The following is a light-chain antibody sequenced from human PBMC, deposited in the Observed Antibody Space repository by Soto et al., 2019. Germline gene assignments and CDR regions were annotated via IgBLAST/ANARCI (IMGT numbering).Light chain of an antibody. CDR2: EVT. CDR1: SSDVGHYDY. Sequence: QSALTQPPSASGSPGQSVTISCTGTSSDVGHYDYVSWYQQHPGKAPKLMIYEVTKRPSGVPDRFSGSKSGNTASLTVSGLQAEDEADYYCSSYAGSNIYVFGTGTKLNVL. V-gene: IGLV2-8*01. CDR3: SSYAGSNIYV. J-gene: IGLJ1*01.